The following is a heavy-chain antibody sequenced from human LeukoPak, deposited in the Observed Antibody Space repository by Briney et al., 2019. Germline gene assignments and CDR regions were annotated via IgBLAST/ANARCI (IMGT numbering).Heavy chain of an antibody. J-gene: IGHJ4*02. D-gene: IGHD5-18*01. CDR1: GGSISSYY. CDR2: IYYSGST. Sequence: SETLFLTCTVSGGSISSYYWSWIRQPPGKGLEWIGYIYYSGSTNYNPSLKSRVTISVDTSKNQFSLKLSSVTAADTAVYYCARANSYGYGFDYWGQGTLVTVSS. V-gene: IGHV4-59*01. CDR3: ARANSYGYGFDY.